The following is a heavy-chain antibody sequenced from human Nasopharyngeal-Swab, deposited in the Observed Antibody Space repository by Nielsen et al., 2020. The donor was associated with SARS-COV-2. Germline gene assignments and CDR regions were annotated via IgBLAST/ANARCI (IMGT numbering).Heavy chain of an antibody. V-gene: IGHV3-49*04. CDR3: TRDGYSYGPYYFDY. J-gene: IGHJ4*02. CDR1: GFTFGDYA. CDR2: IRSKAYGGTT. D-gene: IGHD5-18*01. Sequence: GESLKISCTASGFTFGDYAMSWVLHAPGKGLEWVGFIRSKAYGGTTEYAASVKGRFTISRDDSKSIAYLQMNSLKTEDTAVYYCTRDGYSYGPYYFDYWGQGTLVTVSS.